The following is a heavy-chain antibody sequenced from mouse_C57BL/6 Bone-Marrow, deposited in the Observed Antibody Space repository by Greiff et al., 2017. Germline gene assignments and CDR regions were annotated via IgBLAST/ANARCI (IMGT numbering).Heavy chain of an antibody. CDR3: APLGPFAY. CDR2: IGPEDGET. CDR1: GFNFNDYY. J-gene: IGHJ3*01. V-gene: IGHV14-2*01. Sequence: VHVKQSGAELVKPGASVKLSCTASGFNFNDYYMHWVQQRPEQGLEWIGRIGPEDGETNYAPKVQGKATITADTSTNTAYLQLSSLTSEDTAVYYCAPLGPFAYWGQGTLVTVSA. D-gene: IGHD4-1*01.